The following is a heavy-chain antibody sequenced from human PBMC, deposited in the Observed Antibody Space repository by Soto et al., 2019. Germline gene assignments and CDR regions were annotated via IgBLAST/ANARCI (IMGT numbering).Heavy chain of an antibody. CDR2: ISSRSTYT. Sequence: QVQLVESGGGLVKPGGSLRLSCAASGFTFSDYYMTWIRQAPGKGLEWLSYISSRSTYTNYADSVQGRVTISRDNAKNSLYLQMNSLRAEDTAVYYCARGNYGWYLGDFDYWGQGTLVSVSS. V-gene: IGHV3-11*05. CDR1: GFTFSDYY. D-gene: IGHD6-19*01. J-gene: IGHJ4*02. CDR3: ARGNYGWYLGDFDY.